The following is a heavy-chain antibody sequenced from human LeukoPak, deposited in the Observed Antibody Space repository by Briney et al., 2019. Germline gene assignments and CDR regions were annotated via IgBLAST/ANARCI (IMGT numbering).Heavy chain of an antibody. CDR2: IYYSGST. CDR3: ARARRYCYGLYYFDY. CDR1: GGSISSSSYY. V-gene: IGHV4-30-4*08. Sequence: SETLSLTCTVSGGSISSSSYYWSWIRQPPGKGLEWTGYIYYSGSTYYNPSLKSRVTISVDTSKNQFSLKLSSVTAADTAVYYCARARRYCYGLYYFDYWGQGTLVTVSS. D-gene: IGHD5-18*01. J-gene: IGHJ4*02.